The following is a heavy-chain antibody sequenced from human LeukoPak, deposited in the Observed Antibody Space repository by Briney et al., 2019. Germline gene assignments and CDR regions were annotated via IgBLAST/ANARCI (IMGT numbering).Heavy chain of an antibody. CDR3: ARSITMVRGAVYYYYYYMDV. D-gene: IGHD3-10*01. V-gene: IGHV3-66*02. Sequence: PGGSLRLSCAASGFTVSSNYMSWVRQAPGKGLEWVSVIYSGGSTYYADSVKGRFTISRDNSKNTLYLQMNSLRAEDTAVYYCARSITMVRGAVYYYYYYMDVWGKGTTVTVSS. CDR2: IYSGGST. J-gene: IGHJ6*03. CDR1: GFTVSSNY.